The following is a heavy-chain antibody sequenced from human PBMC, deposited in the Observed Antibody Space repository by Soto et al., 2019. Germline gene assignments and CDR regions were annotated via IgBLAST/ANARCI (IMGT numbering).Heavy chain of an antibody. CDR3: ARDGTPGIASKVGAFDI. V-gene: IGHV3-7*01. Sequence: PGGSLRLSCAASGFTFSSYWMSWVRQAPGKGLEWVANIKQDGSEKYYVDSVKGRFTISRDNAKNSLYLQMNSQRAEDTAVYYCARDGTPGIASKVGAFDIWGQGTMVTVSS. J-gene: IGHJ3*02. CDR1: GFTFSSYW. D-gene: IGHD6-13*01. CDR2: IKQDGSEK.